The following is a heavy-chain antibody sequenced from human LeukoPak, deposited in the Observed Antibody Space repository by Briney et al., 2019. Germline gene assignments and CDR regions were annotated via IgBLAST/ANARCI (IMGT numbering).Heavy chain of an antibody. CDR3: ARDSSAARPNYYFDY. D-gene: IGHD6-6*01. V-gene: IGHV3-7*01. CDR1: GFTFSSYW. Sequence: PGGSLILSCAASGFTFSSYWMSWVRQAPGKGLEWVANIKQDGSEKYYVDSVKGRFTISRDNAKNSLYLQMNSLRAEDTAVYYCARDSSAARPNYYFDYWGQGTLVTFSS. J-gene: IGHJ4*02. CDR2: IKQDGSEK.